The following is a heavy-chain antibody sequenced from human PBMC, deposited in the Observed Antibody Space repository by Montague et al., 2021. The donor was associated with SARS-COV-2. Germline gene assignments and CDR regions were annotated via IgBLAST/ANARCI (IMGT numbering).Heavy chain of an antibody. J-gene: IGHJ2*01. Sequence: SLRLSCAASGFAFNNFAMTWVRQAPGKGLEWVSSIFGSAAGTYYSDSVKGRFTISRDNSKNTLYLQMNSLRAEDTAKYYCAKQPGAGAVVYWYFDLWGRGTVVRVFS. D-gene: IGHD6-19*01. CDR3: AKQPGAGAVVYWYFDL. V-gene: IGHV3-23*01. CDR1: GFAFNNFA. CDR2: IFGSAAGT.